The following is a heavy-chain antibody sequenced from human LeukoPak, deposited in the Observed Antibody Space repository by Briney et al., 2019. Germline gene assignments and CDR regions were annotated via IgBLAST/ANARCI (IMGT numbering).Heavy chain of an antibody. Sequence: AEKVSCKASGFTFTSSAVQWVRQARGQRLEWIGWIVVGSGNTNYAQKFQERVTITRDMSTSTAYMELSRLRSEDTAVYYCAAPTGYGSSGDFDLWGRGTLVTVSS. CDR2: IVVGSGNT. V-gene: IGHV1-58*01. CDR3: AAPTGYGSSGDFDL. D-gene: IGHD6-6*01. CDR1: GFTFTSSA. J-gene: IGHJ2*01.